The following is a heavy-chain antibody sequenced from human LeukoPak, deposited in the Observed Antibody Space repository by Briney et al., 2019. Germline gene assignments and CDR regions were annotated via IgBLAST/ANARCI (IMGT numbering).Heavy chain of an antibody. D-gene: IGHD2-15*01. CDR3: SREKGYAKTTFDY. Sequence: SVKVSCKASGGTFSSYAISWVRQAPGQGLEWMGGIIPIFGTANYAQKFQGRVTITADESTSTGYMELSSLRSEDTAVYYCSREKGYAKTTFDYWGQGTLVTVSS. J-gene: IGHJ4*02. CDR1: GGTFSSYA. V-gene: IGHV1-69*13. CDR2: IIPIFGTA.